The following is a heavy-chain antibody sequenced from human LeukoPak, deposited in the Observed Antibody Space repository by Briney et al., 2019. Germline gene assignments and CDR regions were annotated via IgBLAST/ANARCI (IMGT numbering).Heavy chain of an antibody. CDR1: GFTFSSYW. Sequence: PGGSLRLSCAASGFTFSSYWMSWVRQAPGKGLEWVANIKQDGSEEYYVDSVKGRFTISRDNAKNSLYLQMNSLRAEDTAVYYCASLYCSGGSCYSGLDAFDIWGQGTMVTVSS. CDR2: IKQDGSEE. J-gene: IGHJ3*02. CDR3: ASLYCSGGSCYSGLDAFDI. D-gene: IGHD2-15*01. V-gene: IGHV3-7*03.